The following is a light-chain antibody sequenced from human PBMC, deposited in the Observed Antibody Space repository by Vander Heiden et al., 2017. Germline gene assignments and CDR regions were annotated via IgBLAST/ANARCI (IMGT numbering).Light chain of an antibody. V-gene: IGKV1-12*01. J-gene: IGKJ4*02. CDR2: AAS. Sequence: DIQMTQSPSSVSASVGERVTITCRAGQGINGWLAWYQQRPGKAPQLLIDAASSLHTGVPSRFRGSGFGTEYTLTISSLQPEDFGTYCCQQAHTFPRTFGGGTRVEIK. CDR1: QGINGW. CDR3: QQAHTFPRT.